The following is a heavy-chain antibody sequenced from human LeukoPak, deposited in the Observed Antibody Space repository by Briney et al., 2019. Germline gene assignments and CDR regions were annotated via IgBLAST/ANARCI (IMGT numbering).Heavy chain of an antibody. CDR1: GFSFSSYA. D-gene: IGHD3-3*01. V-gene: IGHV3-23*01. CDR3: AKAWYYDFWSGYPAVDY. J-gene: IGHJ4*02. CDR2: ISGSGVST. Sequence: GGSLRLSCAASGFSFSSYAMSWVRQAPGKGLEWVSVISGSGVSTYYADSVKGRFTTSRHNSKNTLYLQMNSLRAEDTAVYYCAKAWYYDFWSGYPAVDYWGQGTLVTVSS.